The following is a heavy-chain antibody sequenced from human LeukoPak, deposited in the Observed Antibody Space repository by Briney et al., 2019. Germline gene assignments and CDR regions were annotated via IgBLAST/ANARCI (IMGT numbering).Heavy chain of an antibody. V-gene: IGHV3-23*01. Sequence: GGSLRLSCAASGVTFSNFAVTWLRQAPGKGLEWVSSISTRAAETHYADSVKGRFTISRDNAKNTVYLQMNSLRGEDTAVYYCAREDQAAAGYFDYWGQGTLVTVSS. D-gene: IGHD6-13*01. CDR1: GVTFSNFA. CDR3: AREDQAAAGYFDY. J-gene: IGHJ4*02. CDR2: ISTRAAET.